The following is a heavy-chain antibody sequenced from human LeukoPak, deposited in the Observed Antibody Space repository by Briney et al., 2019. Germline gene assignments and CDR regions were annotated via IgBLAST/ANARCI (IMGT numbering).Heavy chain of an antibody. D-gene: IGHD3-22*01. V-gene: IGHV4-34*01. Sequence: PSETLSLTCAVYGGSFSGYYWSWIRQPPGKGLEWIGEINHSGSTNYNPSLKSRVTISVDTSKNQFSLKLSSVTAADTAVYYCARVLGHGYYDSSGYFVDYWGQGTLVTVSS. CDR1: GGSFSGYY. CDR2: INHSGST. J-gene: IGHJ4*02. CDR3: ARVLGHGYYDSSGYFVDY.